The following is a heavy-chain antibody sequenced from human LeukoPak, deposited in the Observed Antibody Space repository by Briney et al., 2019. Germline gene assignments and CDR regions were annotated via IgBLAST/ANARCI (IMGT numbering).Heavy chain of an antibody. D-gene: IGHD3-22*01. V-gene: IGHV3-74*01. CDR1: GFTFSSYW. CDR2: INSDGSST. Sequence: PGGSLRLSCAASGFTFSSYWMHWVRQAPGKGLVWVSRINSDGSSTSYADSVKGRFTISRDNAKNTLYLQMNSLRAEDTAVYYYARSGLNSYYYDSSGPVHWGQGTLVTVSS. CDR3: ARSGLNSYYYDSSGPVH. J-gene: IGHJ4*02.